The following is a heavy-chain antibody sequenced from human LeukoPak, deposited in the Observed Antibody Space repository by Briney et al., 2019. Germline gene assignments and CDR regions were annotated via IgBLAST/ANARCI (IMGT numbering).Heavy chain of an antibody. D-gene: IGHD3-3*01. CDR3: ARGLSDGVTYAFEI. V-gene: IGHV3-11*01. CDR1: GFIFSDYF. Sequence: GGSLRLSCKGTGFIFSDYFVSWIRQAPGKGLEWLAYISTRGNFIFYSDSVKGRFTISRDDAKNSLYLQMNSLKDADTAVYYCARGLSDGVTYAFEIWGQGTMVTVSS. CDR2: ISTRGNFI. J-gene: IGHJ3*02.